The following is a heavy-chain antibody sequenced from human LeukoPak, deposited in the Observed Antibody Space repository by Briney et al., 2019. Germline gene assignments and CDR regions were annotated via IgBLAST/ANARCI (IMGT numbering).Heavy chain of an antibody. CDR3: ARGGSRYYFDY. D-gene: IGHD1-26*01. J-gene: IGHJ4*02. CDR2: IYYSGST. Sequence: SETLSLTCTVSGGSISSYYWSWIRQPPGKGLEWIGYIYYSGSTNYNPSLKSRVTISVDTSKNQFSLKLSSVTATDTAVYYCARGGSRYYFDYWGQGTLVTVSS. CDR1: GGSISSYY. V-gene: IGHV4-59*08.